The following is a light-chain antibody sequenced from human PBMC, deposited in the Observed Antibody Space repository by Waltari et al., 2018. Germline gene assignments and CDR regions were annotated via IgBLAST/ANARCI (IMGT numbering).Light chain of an antibody. Sequence: EIVLTQSPATLSLYPGERATLSCRASQSVGGYLAWYQQKPGQAPRLLIYDASNRATGIPARFRGSGSGTDFTFTISSLESEDFVVYYCHQRLIWPYTFGQGTKLEIK. CDR1: QSVGGY. J-gene: IGKJ2*01. CDR3: HQRLIWPYT. CDR2: DAS. V-gene: IGKV3-11*01.